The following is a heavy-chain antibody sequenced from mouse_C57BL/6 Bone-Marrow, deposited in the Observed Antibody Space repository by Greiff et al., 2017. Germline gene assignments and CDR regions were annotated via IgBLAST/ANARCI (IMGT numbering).Heavy chain of an antibody. CDR3: ARYDYDEAY. CDR2: ISNGGGSP. J-gene: IGHJ3*01. Sequence: EVKLMESGGGLVQPGGSLKLSCAASGFTFSDYYMYWVRQTPEKRLEWVAYISNGGGSPYYPDTVKGRFTISRDNAKNTLYLQMSRLKSEDTAMYYCARYDYDEAYWGQGTLVTASA. D-gene: IGHD2-4*01. CDR1: GFTFSDYY. V-gene: IGHV5-12*01.